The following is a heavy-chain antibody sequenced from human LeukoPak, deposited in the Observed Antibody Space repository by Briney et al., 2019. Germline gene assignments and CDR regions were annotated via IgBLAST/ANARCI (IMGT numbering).Heavy chain of an antibody. Sequence: ASVKVSCKASGYTFTSYYMHWVRQAPGQGLEWMGIINPSGGSTSYAQKLQGRVTMTRDTSTSAVYMELSSLRSEDTAVYYCARNYYDSSGYYLKNYYFDYWGQGTLVTVSS. CDR3: ARNYYDSSGYYLKNYYFDY. V-gene: IGHV1-46*01. CDR1: GYTFTSYY. J-gene: IGHJ4*02. D-gene: IGHD3-22*01. CDR2: INPSGGST.